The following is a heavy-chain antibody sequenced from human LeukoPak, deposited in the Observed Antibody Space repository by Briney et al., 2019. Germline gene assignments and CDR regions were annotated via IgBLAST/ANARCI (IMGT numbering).Heavy chain of an antibody. Sequence: GGSLRLSCAASGFTFSSYWMCWVRQAPGKGLEWVANTKQDGSEKYYVDSVKGRFTISRDNSKNTLYLQMNSLRAEDTAVYYCARDGPCGGDCYSPDYWGQGTLVTVSS. CDR2: TKQDGSEK. CDR1: GFTFSSYW. CDR3: ARDGPCGGDCYSPDY. J-gene: IGHJ4*02. V-gene: IGHV3-7*01. D-gene: IGHD2-21*02.